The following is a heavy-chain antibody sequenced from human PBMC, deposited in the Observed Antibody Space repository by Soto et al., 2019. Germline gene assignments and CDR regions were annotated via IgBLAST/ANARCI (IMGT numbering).Heavy chain of an antibody. J-gene: IGHJ5*02. CDR1: GYTFTNYG. Sequence: ASVKVSCKTSGYTFTNYGITWVRQAPGQRLEWMGWINAGNGNTKYSQKFQGRVTITRDTSASTAYMELSSLRSEDTAVYYCARDHYDFGFDPWGQGTLVTVSS. V-gene: IGHV1-3*01. D-gene: IGHD3-3*01. CDR2: INAGNGNT. CDR3: ARDHYDFGFDP.